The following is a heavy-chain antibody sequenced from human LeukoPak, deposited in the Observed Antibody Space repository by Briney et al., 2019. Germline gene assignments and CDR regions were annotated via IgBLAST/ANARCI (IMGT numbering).Heavy chain of an antibody. Sequence: PGGSLRLSCAASGFTFTNAWMSWVRRAPGKGLEGVGRIKSKTYGWTTDYAAPVKGRFTISRDDSKNTLYLQMNSLKTEDTAVYYCTTDPRDPRYCSGGSCYSSIDYWGQGTLVTVSS. J-gene: IGHJ4*02. CDR3: TTDPRDPRYCSGGSCYSSIDY. D-gene: IGHD2-15*01. CDR2: IKSKTYGWTT. V-gene: IGHV3-15*01. CDR1: GFTFTNAW.